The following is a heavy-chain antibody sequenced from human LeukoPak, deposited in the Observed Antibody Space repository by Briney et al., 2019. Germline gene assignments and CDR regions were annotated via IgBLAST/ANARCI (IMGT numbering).Heavy chain of an antibody. J-gene: IGHJ4*02. CDR3: AKSHGYSYGFDY. CDR1: GFTFGDYA. Sequence: GGSLRLSCAVSGFTFGDYAMSWVRQTPGKGLEWVAVISYDASNKYYADSVKGRFTISRDNSKNTLYLQMNSLRAEDTAVYYCAKSHGYSYGFDYWGQGTLVTVSS. CDR2: ISYDASNK. V-gene: IGHV3-30*04. D-gene: IGHD5-18*01.